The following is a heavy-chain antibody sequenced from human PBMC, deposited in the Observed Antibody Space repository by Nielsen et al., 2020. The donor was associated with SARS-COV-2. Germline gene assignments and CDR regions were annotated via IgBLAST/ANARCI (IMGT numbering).Heavy chain of an antibody. V-gene: IGHV1-2*02. Sequence: ASVKVSCKASGYTFTSYYIHWVRQAPGQGLEWMGWFNPHSGGIKYAQKFQGRVTTTRDMSVSTAYMELSSLTSDDTAVYYCARGPQQWLADYWGQGTLVTVSS. CDR3: ARGPQQWLADY. CDR1: GYTFTSYY. CDR2: FNPHSGGI. J-gene: IGHJ4*02. D-gene: IGHD6-19*01.